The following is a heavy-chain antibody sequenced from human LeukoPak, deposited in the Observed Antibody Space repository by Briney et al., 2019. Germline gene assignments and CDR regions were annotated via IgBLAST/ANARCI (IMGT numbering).Heavy chain of an antibody. CDR1: GFTFSSYA. D-gene: IGHD4-17*01. Sequence: PGGSLRLSCAASGFTFSSYAMHWVRQAPGKGLEWVAVISYDGSNKYYADSVKGRFTISRDNSKNTLYLQMNSLRAEDTAVYYCAKDRSRGRKYGDFYVSLDYWGQGTLVTVSS. CDR2: ISYDGSNK. J-gene: IGHJ4*02. CDR3: AKDRSRGRKYGDFYVSLDY. V-gene: IGHV3-30*04.